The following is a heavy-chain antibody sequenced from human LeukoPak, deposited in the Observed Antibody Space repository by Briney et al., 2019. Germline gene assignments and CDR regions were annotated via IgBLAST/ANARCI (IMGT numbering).Heavy chain of an antibody. Sequence: PSETLSLTCAVCGGSFSGYYWSWIRQPPGKGLEWIGEINHSGSTNYNPSLKSRVTISVDTSKNQFSLKLSSVTAADTAVYYCARSKYCSSTSCYRDAFDIWGQGTMVTVSS. CDR1: GGSFSGYY. D-gene: IGHD2-2*01. CDR2: INHSGST. J-gene: IGHJ3*02. CDR3: ARSKYCSSTSCYRDAFDI. V-gene: IGHV4-34*01.